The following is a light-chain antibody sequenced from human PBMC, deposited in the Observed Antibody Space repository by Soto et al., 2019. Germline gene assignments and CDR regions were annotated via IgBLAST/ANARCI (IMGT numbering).Light chain of an antibody. Sequence: IQFTQSPSSLSASVGDRVTFTCRASQGIGSYLAWYRQKPGKAPNLLIYTASTLQSGVPSRFSGSGSGTDFSLTITNLQPEDFATYYCQQYNGTFGQGTKVDI. V-gene: IGKV1-9*01. CDR1: QGIGSY. CDR2: TAS. J-gene: IGKJ1*01. CDR3: QQYNGT.